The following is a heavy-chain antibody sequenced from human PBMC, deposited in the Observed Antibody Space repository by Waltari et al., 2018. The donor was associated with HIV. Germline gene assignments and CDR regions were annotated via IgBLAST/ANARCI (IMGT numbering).Heavy chain of an antibody. CDR2: IYYSEST. D-gene: IGHD1-1*01. CDR1: GGSVTSGTYY. CDR3: ARGGYGSPFHY. Sequence: QVQLQESGPGLLKPSETLSLRCTVSGGSVTSGTYYWSWIRQPPGKGLEWIGYIYYSESTNYNPSLQSRVTVSVDTSKNQFSLKLTSVTAADTAIYYCARGGYGSPFHYWGQGTPVTVSS. V-gene: IGHV4-61*01. J-gene: IGHJ4*02.